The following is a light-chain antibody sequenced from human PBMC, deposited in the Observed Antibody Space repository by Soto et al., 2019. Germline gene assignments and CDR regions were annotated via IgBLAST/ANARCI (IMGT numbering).Light chain of an antibody. CDR2: TAS. Sequence: DIQMTQSPSSLSASVGDRVTITCRASQGISNYLAWYQQKPGKVPKLLIYTASTLQSGVPTRFSGSGSGTDFTLTISSLQPEDVATYYCPNYNSAPQLTFGGGTKVEIK. CDR1: QGISNY. CDR3: PNYNSAPQLT. J-gene: IGKJ4*01. V-gene: IGKV1-27*01.